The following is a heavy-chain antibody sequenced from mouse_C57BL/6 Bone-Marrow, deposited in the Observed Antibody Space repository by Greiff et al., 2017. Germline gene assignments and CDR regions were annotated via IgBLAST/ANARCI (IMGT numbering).Heavy chain of an antibody. Sequence: VQLQESGPGLVKPSQSLSLTCSVTGYSITSGYYWNWIRQFPGNKLEWMGYISYDGSNNYNPSLKNRISITRDTSKNQFFLKLNSVTTEDTATYYCAREGYYFDDWGQGTTLTVSS. CDR3: AREGYYFDD. V-gene: IGHV3-6*01. J-gene: IGHJ2*01. CDR1: GYSITSGYY. CDR2: ISYDGSN.